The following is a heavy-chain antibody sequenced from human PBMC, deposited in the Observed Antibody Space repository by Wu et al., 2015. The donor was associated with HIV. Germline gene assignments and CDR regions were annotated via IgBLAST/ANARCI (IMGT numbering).Heavy chain of an antibody. CDR3: ARNEYYYGSGSYLYYGMDV. CDR2: IIPIFGTA. J-gene: IGHJ6*02. V-gene: IGHV1-69*05. D-gene: IGHD3-10*01. Sequence: QVQLVQSGAEVKKPGSSVKVSCKASGGTFSSYAISWVRQAPGQGLEWMGGIIPIFGTANYAQKFQGRVTITTDESTSTAYMELSSLRSEDTAVYYCARNEYYYGSGSYLYYGMDVWGQGTTVTVSS. CDR1: GGTFSSYA.